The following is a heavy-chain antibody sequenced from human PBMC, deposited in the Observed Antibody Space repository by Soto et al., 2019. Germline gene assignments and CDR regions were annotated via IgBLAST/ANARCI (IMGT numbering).Heavy chain of an antibody. J-gene: IGHJ5*02. V-gene: IGHV1-18*01. CDR1: GYTFTSYG. CDR3: ARNRNVVVPAAVFWWFDP. CDR2: ISAYNGNT. D-gene: IGHD2-2*01. Sequence: ASVKVSCKASGYTFTSYGISWVRQAPGQGLEWMGWISAYNGNTNYAQKLQGRVTITTDTSTSTAYMELSSLRSEDTAVYYCARNRNVVVPAAVFWWFDPWGQGTLVTVSS.